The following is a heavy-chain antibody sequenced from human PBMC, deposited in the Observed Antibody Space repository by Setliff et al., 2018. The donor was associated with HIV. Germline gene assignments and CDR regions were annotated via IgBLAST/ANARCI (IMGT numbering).Heavy chain of an antibody. D-gene: IGHD5-12*01. J-gene: IGHJ4*02. CDR2: MYISGST. V-gene: IGHV4-4*08. CDR3: ARGGTGWLRGLFDY. CDR1: GGSISSYY. Sequence: SETLSLTCTVSGGSISSYYWSWIRQPPGKGLEWIGHMYISGSTTYNPSLKSRVTLSVDTSRNQFSLNLSSVTAADTAVYYCARGGTGWLRGLFDYWGRGILVTVSS.